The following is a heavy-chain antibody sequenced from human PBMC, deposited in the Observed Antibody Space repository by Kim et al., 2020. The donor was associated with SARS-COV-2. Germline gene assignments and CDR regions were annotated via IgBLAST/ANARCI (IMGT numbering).Heavy chain of an antibody. V-gene: IGHV2-5*01. J-gene: IGHJ4*02. CDR3: AHRRGTIFVPYFDY. D-gene: IGHD3-3*01. Sequence: SPSLKSRLTIPKDTSKNQVVLTMTNMDPVDTATYYCAHRRGTIFVPYFDYWGQGTLVTVSS.